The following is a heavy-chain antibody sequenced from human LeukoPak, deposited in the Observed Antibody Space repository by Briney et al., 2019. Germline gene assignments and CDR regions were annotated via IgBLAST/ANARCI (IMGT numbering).Heavy chain of an antibody. CDR2: IYSGGST. J-gene: IGHJ4*02. CDR1: GFTVSRNY. CDR3: ARDPAAAGSLPDGYFDY. Sequence: GGSLRLSCAASGFTVSRNYMSWVRRAPGKGLEWVSVIYSGGSTFYADSVKGRFTFSRDNSKNTLYLQMNSLRAEDTAVYYCARDPAAAGSLPDGYFDYWGQGTLVTVSS. V-gene: IGHV3-66*01. D-gene: IGHD6-13*01.